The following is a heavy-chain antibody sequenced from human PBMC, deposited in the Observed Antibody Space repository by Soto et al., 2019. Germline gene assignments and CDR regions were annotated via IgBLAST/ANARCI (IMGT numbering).Heavy chain of an antibody. D-gene: IGHD3-22*01. CDR3: ARDPTYYYDSSGYYEGYNWFDP. Sequence: ASVKVSCKASGYTFTGYYMHWVRQAPGQGLEWMGWINPNSGGTNYAQKFQGWVTMTRDTSISTAYMELSRLRSDDTAVYYCARDPTYYYDSSGYYEGYNWFDPWGQGTLVTVS. V-gene: IGHV1-2*04. J-gene: IGHJ5*02. CDR1: GYTFTGYY. CDR2: INPNSGGT.